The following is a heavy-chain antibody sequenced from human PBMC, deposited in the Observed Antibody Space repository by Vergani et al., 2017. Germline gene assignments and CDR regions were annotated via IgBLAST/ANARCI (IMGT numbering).Heavy chain of an antibody. CDR3: ARGVVPAARTGWFDP. J-gene: IGHJ5*02. CDR2: ISYDGSNK. Sequence: VQLVESGGGLVQPGGSLRLSCAASGFTFSSYSMNWVRQAPGKGLEWVAVISYDGSNKYYADSVKGRFTISRDNSKNTLYLQMNSLRAEDTAVYYCARGVVPAARTGWFDPWGQGTLVTVSS. CDR1: GFTFSSYS. D-gene: IGHD2-2*01. V-gene: IGHV3-30*03.